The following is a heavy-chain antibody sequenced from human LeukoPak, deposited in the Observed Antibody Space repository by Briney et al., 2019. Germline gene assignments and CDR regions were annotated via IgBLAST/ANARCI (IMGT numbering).Heavy chain of an antibody. V-gene: IGHV1-18*01. CDR2: ISAYNGNT. J-gene: IGHJ5*02. D-gene: IGHD2-15*01. CDR1: GYTFTSYG. Sequence: ASVKVSCKASGYTFTSYGISWVRQAPGQGLEWMGWISAYNGNTNYAQKLQGRVTMTTDTSTSTAYMELRSLRSDDTAVYYCARGRVYLEGYCSGGSCSDWFDPWGQGTLVTVSS. CDR3: ARGRVYLEGYCSGGSCSDWFDP.